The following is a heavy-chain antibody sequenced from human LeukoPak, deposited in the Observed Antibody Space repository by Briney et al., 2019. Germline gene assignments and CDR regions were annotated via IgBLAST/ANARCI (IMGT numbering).Heavy chain of an antibody. CDR3: ARSSSASEGYYYYYMDV. Sequence: PSETLSLTCTVSGASISSYYWSWIRQPPGKGLEWIGYIYYSRSTNYNPSLKSRVTISVDTSKNQTSLKLRSVTAADRAMYYCARSSSASEGYYYYYMDVWGKGTTVIVSS. CDR2: IYYSRST. J-gene: IGHJ6*03. V-gene: IGHV4-59*01. CDR1: GASISSYY. D-gene: IGHD2-2*01.